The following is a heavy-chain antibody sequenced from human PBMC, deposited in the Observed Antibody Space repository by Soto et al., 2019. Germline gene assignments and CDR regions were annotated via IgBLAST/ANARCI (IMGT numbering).Heavy chain of an antibody. J-gene: IGHJ6*02. CDR2: ISYDGTAK. V-gene: IGHV3-33*03. CDR1: GFDFSDHG. D-gene: IGHD3-3*01. CDR3: AKDEGRFLRNYFNYGIDV. Sequence: QVRLVESGGGVVQLGRSLRLSCAASGFDFSDHGMHWVRQAPGEGLEWVTVISYDGTAKYYKESVKGRFTTSRDNSKKTLYLQIDSLRVEDTAVYYCAKDEGRFLRNYFNYGIDVWGLGTTVTVSS.